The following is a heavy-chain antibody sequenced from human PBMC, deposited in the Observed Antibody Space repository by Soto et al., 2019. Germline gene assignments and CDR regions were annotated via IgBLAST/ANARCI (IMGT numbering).Heavy chain of an antibody. CDR3: ARIYYGDYGMDV. J-gene: IGHJ6*02. Sequence: SETLSLTCTVSGGSISNFYWSWIRQPPGKGPEYIGYIQVGGSTNYNPSLESRVAISVDTSKNQFSLRLTSVTAADTAVYYCARIYYGDYGMDVWGQGTTVTVSS. D-gene: IGHD4-17*01. CDR2: IQVGGST. V-gene: IGHV4-59*01. CDR1: GGSISNFY.